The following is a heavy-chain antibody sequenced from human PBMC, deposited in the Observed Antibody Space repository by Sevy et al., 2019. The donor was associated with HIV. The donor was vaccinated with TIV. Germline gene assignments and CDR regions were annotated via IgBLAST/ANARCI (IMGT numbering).Heavy chain of an antibody. Sequence: GESLKISCKGSGYSFSNSWIGWVRQMPGKGLEWMGIIYPDDSDTIYSPSFQGQVTFSADESISTAYLQWSRLKASDTAMYYCAGRYCSGGYCRFDYWGQGTLVTVSS. CDR1: GYSFSNSW. CDR2: IYPDDSDT. J-gene: IGHJ4*02. V-gene: IGHV5-51*01. D-gene: IGHD2-15*01. CDR3: AGRYCSGGYCRFDY.